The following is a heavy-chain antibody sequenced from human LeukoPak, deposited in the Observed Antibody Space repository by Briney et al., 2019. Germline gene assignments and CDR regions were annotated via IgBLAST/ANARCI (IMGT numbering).Heavy chain of an antibody. CDR3: AAVLRYFDWLFS. CDR2: FDPEDGET. Sequence: GASVKVSCKVSGYTLTELSMHWVRQAPGKGLEWMGGFDPEDGETIHAQKFQGRVTMTEDTSTDTAYMELSSLRSEDTAVYYCAAVLRYFDWLFSWGQETLVTVSS. V-gene: IGHV1-24*01. D-gene: IGHD3-9*01. CDR1: GYTLTELS. J-gene: IGHJ4*02.